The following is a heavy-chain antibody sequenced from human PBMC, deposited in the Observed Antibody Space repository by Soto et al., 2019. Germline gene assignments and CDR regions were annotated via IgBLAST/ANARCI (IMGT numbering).Heavy chain of an antibody. CDR3: ARVYSSSWNKPFDP. CDR2: IYSGGST. CDR1: GFTVSSNY. J-gene: IGHJ5*02. D-gene: IGHD6-13*01. V-gene: IGHV3-53*04. Sequence: GGSLRLSCAASGFTVSSNYMSWVRQAPGKGLEWVSVIYSGGSTYYADSVKGRFTISRHNTKNTLDLQMNSLRAEDTAGYYCARVYSSSWNKPFDPWGQGTLVTVSS.